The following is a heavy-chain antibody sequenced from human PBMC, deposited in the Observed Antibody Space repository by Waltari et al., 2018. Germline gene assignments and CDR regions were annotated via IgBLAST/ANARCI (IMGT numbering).Heavy chain of an antibody. D-gene: IGHD3-22*01. CDR3: ARSRRGYFYDPSNY. CDR2: ISMTSSYS. J-gene: IGHJ4*02. Sequence: VLLVVSGGGLVRPAGALSVTFQAYGFFFSSHGLIWVRQAPGKGREWVATISMTSSYSSYGDSVKGRFTVSRDNAQNSVFLQMSSLRDDDTAVYFCARSRRGYFYDPSNYWGQGVLVTVSS. V-gene: IGHV3-21*06. CDR1: GFFFSSHG.